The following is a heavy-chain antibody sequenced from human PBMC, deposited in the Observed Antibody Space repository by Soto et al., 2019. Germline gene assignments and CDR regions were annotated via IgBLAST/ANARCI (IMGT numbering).Heavy chain of an antibody. CDR3: ARPVGGGEGSGTPYYYGLDA. D-gene: IGHD3-10*01. V-gene: IGHV5-51*01. CDR2: IYPGESDT. CDR1: GYSFPSYW. J-gene: IGHJ6*02. Sequence: PGESLNTSCQGSGYSFPSYWIGWVRQMPGKGLEWMGIIYPGESDTRYIPPFQGQVTISADKSISTAYLQRGSPKAPDTAMYYCARPVGGGEGSGTPYYYGLDAWGQGTTVTVSS.